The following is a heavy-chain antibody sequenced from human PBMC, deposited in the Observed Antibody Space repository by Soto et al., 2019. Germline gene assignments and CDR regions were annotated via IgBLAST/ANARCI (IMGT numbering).Heavy chain of an antibody. Sequence: QVQLVQSGAEVKKPGSSVKVSCKASGGTFSSYTISWLRQAPGQGLEWMGRIIPIRGIANYAQKFQGRVTITADKSTSTAYMELSSLRSEDTAVYYCERAGYYYDSSGYSDNWFDPWGQGTLVTVSS. CDR1: GGTFSSYT. V-gene: IGHV1-69*02. D-gene: IGHD3-22*01. CDR3: ERAGYYYDSSGYSDNWFDP. CDR2: IIPIRGIA. J-gene: IGHJ5*02.